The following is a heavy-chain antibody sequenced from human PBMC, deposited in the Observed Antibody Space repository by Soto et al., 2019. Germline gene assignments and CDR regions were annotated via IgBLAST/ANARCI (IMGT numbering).Heavy chain of an antibody. Sequence: QVQLQESGPGLVKPSETLSLTCTVSGGSISSYYWNWIRQPPGKGLEWIGYIYYSGSTNYNPSLKSRVTISVDTSKNQFSLKLSSVTAADTAVYYCARTDSGTYGDHFDYWGQGTLVTVSS. CDR2: IYYSGST. CDR3: ARTDSGTYGDHFDY. J-gene: IGHJ4*02. D-gene: IGHD1-26*01. CDR1: GGSISSYY. V-gene: IGHV4-59*01.